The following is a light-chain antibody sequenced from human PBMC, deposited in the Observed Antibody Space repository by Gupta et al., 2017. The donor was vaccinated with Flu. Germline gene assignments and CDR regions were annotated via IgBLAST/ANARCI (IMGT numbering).Light chain of an antibody. J-gene: IGLJ2*01. Sequence: NVTNTSSANSSKVGSNYVYWYQQLPATAPNLLIYDNSRRSSATLDRFSGAKSATSATVDITGLQAGVEADYYWATSDSSRDVVVFGGGTKLTVL. CDR1: SSKVGSNY. CDR3: ATSDSSRDVVV. V-gene: IGLV1-51*01. CDR2: DNS.